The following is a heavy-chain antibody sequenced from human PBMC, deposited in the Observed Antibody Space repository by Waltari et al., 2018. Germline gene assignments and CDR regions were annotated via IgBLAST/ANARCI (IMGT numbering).Heavy chain of an antibody. CDR2: IIPIFGTA. CDR1: GGTFSSYA. D-gene: IGHD3-10*01. V-gene: IGHV1-69*01. Sequence: QVQLVQSGAEVKKPGSSVKVSCKASGGTFSSYAISWVRQAPGQGLEWMGGIIPIFGTANYAQKFQGRVTITADESTSTAYMELSSLRSEDTAVYYCASVAAIGFGESYYGMDVWGQGTTVTVSS. J-gene: IGHJ6*02. CDR3: ASVAAIGFGESYYGMDV.